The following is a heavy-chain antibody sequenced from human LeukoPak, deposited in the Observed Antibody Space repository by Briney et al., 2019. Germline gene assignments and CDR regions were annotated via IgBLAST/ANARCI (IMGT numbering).Heavy chain of an antibody. J-gene: IGHJ4*02. CDR1: GGSISSSSYY. Sequence: SETLSLTCTVSGGSISSSSYYWGWIRQPPGKGLEWIGSIYYSGSTYYNPSLKSRVTISVDTSKNQFSLKLSSVTAADTAVYYCARALKVRGAIRYYFDYWGQGTLVTVSS. V-gene: IGHV4-39*01. CDR2: IYYSGST. D-gene: IGHD3-10*01. CDR3: ARALKVRGAIRYYFDY.